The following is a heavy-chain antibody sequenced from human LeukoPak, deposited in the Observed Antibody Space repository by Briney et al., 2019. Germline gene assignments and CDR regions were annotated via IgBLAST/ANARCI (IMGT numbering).Heavy chain of an antibody. CDR1: GFILSNYG. V-gene: IGHV3-30*02. D-gene: IGHD6-25*01. CDR3: ARRSAAKDAFDI. Sequence: GGSLRLSCAASGFILSNYGMHWVRQAPGKGLEWVAFIRYDETNKYYADSVKGRFTISRDNSKNTLYLQMNSLRAEDTAVYNCARRSAAKDAFDIWGQGTMVTVSS. J-gene: IGHJ3*02. CDR2: IRYDETNK.